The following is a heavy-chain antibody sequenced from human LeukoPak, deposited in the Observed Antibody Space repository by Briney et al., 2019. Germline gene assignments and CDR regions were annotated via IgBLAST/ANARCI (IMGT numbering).Heavy chain of an antibody. CDR1: GFTFDDYG. CDR2: INWNGGST. CDR3: ARALFLGDWFDP. Sequence: GGSLRLSCAASGFTFDDYGMSWVRQAPGKGLEWVSGINWNGGSTGYGDSVKGRFTISRDNAKNSLYLQMNSLRAEDTAVYYCARALFLGDWFDPWGQGTLVTVSS. V-gene: IGHV3-20*04. J-gene: IGHJ5*02. D-gene: IGHD3-16*01.